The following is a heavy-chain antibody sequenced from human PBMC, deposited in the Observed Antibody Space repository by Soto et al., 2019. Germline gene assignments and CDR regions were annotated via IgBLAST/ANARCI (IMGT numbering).Heavy chain of an antibody. J-gene: IGHJ5*02. Sequence: ASVKVSCKVSGYTLTELSMHWVRQAPGKGLEWMGGFDPEDGETIYAQKFQGRVTMTEDTSTDTAYMELSSLRSEDTAVYYCAGREGDYYWFDPWGQGTLVTVSS. D-gene: IGHD4-17*01. CDR2: FDPEDGET. CDR1: GYTLTELS. CDR3: AGREGDYYWFDP. V-gene: IGHV1-24*01.